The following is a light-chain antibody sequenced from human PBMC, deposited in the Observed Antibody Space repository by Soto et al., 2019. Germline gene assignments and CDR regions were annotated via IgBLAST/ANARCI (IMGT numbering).Light chain of an antibody. Sequence: DIQMTQSPSTLSASVGDRVTITYRASQSFGSWLAWYQQKPGKAPTLLIYDVSSVVNGVPGRFSGSGSGTEFTLTISSLQPDDYATYYCQQYNISPSTFGQGTKVDIK. CDR1: QSFGSW. V-gene: IGKV1-5*01. CDR3: QQYNISPST. CDR2: DVS. J-gene: IGKJ2*02.